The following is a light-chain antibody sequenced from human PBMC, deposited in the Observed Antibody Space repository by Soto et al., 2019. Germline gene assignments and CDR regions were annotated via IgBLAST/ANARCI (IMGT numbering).Light chain of an antibody. V-gene: IGLV2-14*01. CDR2: DVS. CDR1: SSDVGGYNY. CDR3: SSYTSSSTLFYV. J-gene: IGLJ1*01. Sequence: QSVLTQPASGSGSPGQSSTISCTGTSSDVGGYNYVSWYQQHPGKAPKLMIYDVSNRPSGVSNRFSGSKSGNTASLTISGLQAEDEADYYCSSYTSSSTLFYVFGTGTKVTVL.